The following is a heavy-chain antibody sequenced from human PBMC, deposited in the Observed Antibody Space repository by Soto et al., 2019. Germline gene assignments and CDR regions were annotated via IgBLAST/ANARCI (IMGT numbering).Heavy chain of an antibody. J-gene: IGHJ4*02. CDR2: ISYDGSNK. CDR3: AGWGYSSSWTKDY. V-gene: IGHV3-30*03. CDR1: GFTFSSYG. D-gene: IGHD6-13*01. Sequence: QVQLVESGGGVVQPGRSLRLSCAASGFTFSSYGMHWVRQAPGKGLEWVAVISYDGSNKYYADSVKGRFTISRDNSKNTLYLQMNSLRAEDTAVYHCAGWGYSSSWTKDYWGQGTLVTVSS.